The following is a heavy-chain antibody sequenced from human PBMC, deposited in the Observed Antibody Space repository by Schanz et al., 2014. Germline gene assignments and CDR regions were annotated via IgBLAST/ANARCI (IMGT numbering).Heavy chain of an antibody. V-gene: IGHV1-18*04. CDR2: ISAYNGNM. Sequence: QVQLVQSGAEVQKPGASVMLSCKTSGYSFNLFGVSWVRQAPGQGLEWMGWISAYNGNMNYAPKFQGRVTMTTDTSTSTAYMELRNLRSDDTAIYYCARVTTGYDSWGQGTLVTVSS. J-gene: IGHJ4*02. CDR1: GYSFNLFG. CDR3: ARVTTGYDS. D-gene: IGHD5-12*01.